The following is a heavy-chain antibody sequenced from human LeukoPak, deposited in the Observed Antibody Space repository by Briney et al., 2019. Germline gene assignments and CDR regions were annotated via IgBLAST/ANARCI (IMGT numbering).Heavy chain of an antibody. J-gene: IGHJ4*02. CDR3: ASFWGYSSSSTIVDY. CDR2: INPNSGGT. CDR1: GGTFTGYY. Sequence: ASVKISCKASGGTFTGYYMHWVRQAPGQGLEWMGRINPNSGGTNYAQKFQGRVTMTRDTSISTAYMELSRLRSDDTAVYYCASFWGYSSSSTIVDYWGQGTLVTVSS. D-gene: IGHD6-6*01. V-gene: IGHV1-2*06.